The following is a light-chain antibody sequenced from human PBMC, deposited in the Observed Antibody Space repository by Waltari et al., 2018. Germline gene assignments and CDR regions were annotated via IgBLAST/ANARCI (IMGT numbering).Light chain of an antibody. V-gene: IGLV2-14*03. CDR1: SSDVGGYNY. CDR2: DVS. Sequence: QSALTQPASVSGSPGQSITISCTGTSSDVGGYNYVSWYQQHPGKAPKLMIYDVSNRPSGVSNRFAGSKSGNTASLTISGLQAEDEADYYCSSYTSSSTLERCVFGGGTKLTVL. J-gene: IGLJ3*02. CDR3: SSYTSSSTLERCV.